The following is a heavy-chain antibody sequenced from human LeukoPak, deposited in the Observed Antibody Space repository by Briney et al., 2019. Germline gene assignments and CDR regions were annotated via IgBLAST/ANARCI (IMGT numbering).Heavy chain of an antibody. CDR1: GSTFTSSA. CDR3: AAESSPAPFYYYGMDV. Sequence: GPSVTVSCKASGSTFTSSAMQWVRQARGQRLEWIGWIVVGSGNTNYAQKFQERVTITRDMSTSTAYMELSSLRSEDTAVYYCAAESSPAPFYYYGMDVWGQGTTVTVSS. V-gene: IGHV1-58*02. CDR2: IVVGSGNT. D-gene: IGHD6-6*01. J-gene: IGHJ6*02.